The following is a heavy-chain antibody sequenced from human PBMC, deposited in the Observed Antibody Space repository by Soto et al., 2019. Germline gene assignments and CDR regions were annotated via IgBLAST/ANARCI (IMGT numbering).Heavy chain of an antibody. Sequence: ASVKVSCKASGYTFTSYGISWVRQAPGQGLEWMGWISAYNGNTNYAQKLQGRVTMTTDTSTSTAYMELRSLRSDDTAVYYCARRVMRGRITMIVVADNNWFDPWGQGTLVTVSS. D-gene: IGHD3-22*01. V-gene: IGHV1-18*01. CDR1: GYTFTSYG. J-gene: IGHJ5*02. CDR2: ISAYNGNT. CDR3: ARRVMRGRITMIVVADNNWFDP.